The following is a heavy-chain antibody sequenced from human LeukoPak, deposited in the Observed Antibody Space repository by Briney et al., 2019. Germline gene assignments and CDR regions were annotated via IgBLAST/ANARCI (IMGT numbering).Heavy chain of an antibody. J-gene: IGHJ4*02. V-gene: IGHV1-46*01. D-gene: IGHD3-3*01. Sequence: ASVKASCKASGYTFTSYYMHWVRQAPGQGLEWMGIINPSGGSTSYAQKFQGRVTMTRDTSTSTAYMELTRLKSDDTAVYYCVRGGALYYDFWDWGQGTLVTVSS. CDR2: INPSGGST. CDR1: GYTFTSYY. CDR3: VRGGALYYDFWD.